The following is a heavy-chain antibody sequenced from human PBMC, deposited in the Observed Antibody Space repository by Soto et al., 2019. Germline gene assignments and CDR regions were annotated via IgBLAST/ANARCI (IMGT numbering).Heavy chain of an antibody. V-gene: IGHV5-10-1*01. CDR1: GYSFTSYW. Sequence: ESLKISCKGSGYSFTSYWISWVRQMPGKGLEWMGRIDPSDSYTNYSPSFQGHVTISADKPISTAYLQWSSLKASDTAMYYCARLPVVPAAITNNWFDPWGQGTLVTVSS. D-gene: IGHD2-2*01. CDR3: ARLPVVPAAITNNWFDP. CDR2: IDPSDSYT. J-gene: IGHJ5*02.